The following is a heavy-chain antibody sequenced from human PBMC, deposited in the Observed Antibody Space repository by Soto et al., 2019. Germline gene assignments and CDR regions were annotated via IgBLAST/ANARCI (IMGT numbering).Heavy chain of an antibody. D-gene: IGHD4-4*01. Sequence: ASVKVSCKASGYTFTSYDINWLRQATGQGLEWMGWMNPNSGNTGYAQKFQGRVTMTRNTSISTAYMELSSLRSEDTAVYYCARGLEYSNYVPRFDYWGQGTLVTVSS. V-gene: IGHV1-8*01. CDR2: MNPNSGNT. CDR3: ARGLEYSNYVPRFDY. J-gene: IGHJ4*02. CDR1: GYTFTSYD.